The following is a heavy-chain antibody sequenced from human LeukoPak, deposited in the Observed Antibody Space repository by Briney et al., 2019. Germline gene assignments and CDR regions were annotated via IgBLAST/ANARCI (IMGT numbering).Heavy chain of an antibody. V-gene: IGHV3-30*04. J-gene: IGHJ4*02. Sequence: GGSLRLSSAASGFTFRSYAMHWVRQAPGKGLEWVAVISYDGSNKYYADSVKGRFTISRDNSKNTPYLQMNSLSAEATAVYYCARPSRAGVVVVPAATGYWGQGTLVTVSS. D-gene: IGHD2-2*01. CDR1: GFTFRSYA. CDR2: ISYDGSNK. CDR3: ARPSRAGVVVVPAATGY.